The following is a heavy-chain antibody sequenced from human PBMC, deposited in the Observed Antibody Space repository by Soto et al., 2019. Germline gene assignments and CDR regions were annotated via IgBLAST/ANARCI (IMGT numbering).Heavy chain of an antibody. Sequence: KSSETLSLTCAVAGGSITSGGYSWGWTRQPPGKGLEWIGYMYHSGNTDYNPSLKGRVTISLDHSRNQFSLRLNSLRAEDTAVHYCAREIGNRLPYGPVDYWGQGTLVTVSS. J-gene: IGHJ4*02. D-gene: IGHD3-10*01. V-gene: IGHV4-30-2*01. CDR1: GGSITSGGYS. CDR2: MYHSGNT. CDR3: AREIGNRLPYGPVDY.